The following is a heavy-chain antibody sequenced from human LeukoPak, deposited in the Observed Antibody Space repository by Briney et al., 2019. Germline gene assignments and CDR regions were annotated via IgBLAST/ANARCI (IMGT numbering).Heavy chain of an antibody. CDR3: ARELRGDYVWGSYRLDY. J-gene: IGHJ4*02. CDR1: GFTFSTYW. Sequence: QSGGSLRLSCSASGFTFSTYWMSWVRQAPGKGLEWVANIKQDGSEKYYVDSVKGRFTISRDNAKNSLYLQMNSLRAEDTAVYYCARELRGDYVWGSYRLDYWGQGTLVTVSS. D-gene: IGHD3-16*02. CDR2: IKQDGSEK. V-gene: IGHV3-7*03.